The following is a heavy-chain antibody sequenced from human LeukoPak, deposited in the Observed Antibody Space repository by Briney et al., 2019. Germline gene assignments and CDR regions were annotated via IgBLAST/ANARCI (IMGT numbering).Heavy chain of an antibody. CDR3: ARVGKLLPFDAFDI. CDR2: IYSGGST. Sequence: QSGGSLRLSCAASGFTVSSNYMSWVRQAPGKGLEWVSVIYSGGSTYYADSVKGRFTISRDNSKNTLYLQMNSLRAEDTAVYYCARVGKLLPFDAFDIWGQGTMVTVSS. J-gene: IGHJ3*02. V-gene: IGHV3-53*01. CDR1: GFTVSSNY. D-gene: IGHD3-10*01.